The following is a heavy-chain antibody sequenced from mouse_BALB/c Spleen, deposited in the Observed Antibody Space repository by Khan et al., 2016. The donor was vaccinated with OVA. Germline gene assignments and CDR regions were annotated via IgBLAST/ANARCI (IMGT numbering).Heavy chain of an antibody. CDR2: IWSDGST. Sequence: VQLKESGPGLVAPSQSLSITCTVSGFSLTNYGVHWVRQPPGKGLEWLVVIWSDGSTNYNSVLKSRLSISKDNSKSQVFLKMNSLQTDDTAIYYCARWFDGYSSLYAIDYWGQGTSVTVSS. CDR1: GFSLTNYG. D-gene: IGHD2-3*01. J-gene: IGHJ4*01. CDR3: ARWFDGYSSLYAIDY. V-gene: IGHV2-6*02.